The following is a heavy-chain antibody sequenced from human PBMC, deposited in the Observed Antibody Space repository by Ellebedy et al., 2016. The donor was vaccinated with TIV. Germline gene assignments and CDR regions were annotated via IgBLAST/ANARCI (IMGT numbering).Heavy chain of an antibody. CDR1: GYTFTSYG. CDR2: ISAYNGNT. J-gene: IGHJ6*02. D-gene: IGHD5-12*01. CDR3: AASGHRDYYGMDV. Sequence: ASVKVSXXASGYTFTSYGISWVRQAPGQGLEWMGWISAYNGNTNYAQKLQGRVTMTTDTSTSTAYMELRSLRSDDTAVYYCAASGHRDYYGMDVWGQGTTVTVSS. V-gene: IGHV1-18*04.